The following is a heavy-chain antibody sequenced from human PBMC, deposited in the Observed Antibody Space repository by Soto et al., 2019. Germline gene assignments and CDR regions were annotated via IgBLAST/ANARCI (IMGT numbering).Heavy chain of an antibody. CDR2: IFYSGST. Sequence: QVQLQESGPGLVKPSETLSLTCTVSGGSISTYYWNWIRQPPGKGPEWIGHIFYSGSTNYNPSLRSRVTMSVDTSKNQFSLKLTSVTAADTAVYYCARLEGFSSSSWFDPWGQGTLVTVSS. D-gene: IGHD6-13*01. J-gene: IGHJ5*02. CDR1: GGSISTYY. CDR3: ARLEGFSSSSWFDP. V-gene: IGHV4-59*08.